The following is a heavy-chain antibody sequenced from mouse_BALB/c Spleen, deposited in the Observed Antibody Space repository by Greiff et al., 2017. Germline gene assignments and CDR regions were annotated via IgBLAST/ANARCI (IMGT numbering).Heavy chain of an antibody. V-gene: IGHV1-63*02. J-gene: IGHJ1*01. D-gene: IGHD1-1*01. CDR2: IYPGGGYT. CDR1: GYTFTNYW. CDR3: ARGGYGSSYWYFDV. Sequence: QVQLQQSGAELVRPGTSVKISCKASGYTFTNYWLGWVKQRPGHGLEWIGDIYPGGGYTNYNEKFKGKATLTADTSSSTACMQLSSLTSEDSAVYFCARGGYGSSYWYFDVWGAGTTVTVSS.